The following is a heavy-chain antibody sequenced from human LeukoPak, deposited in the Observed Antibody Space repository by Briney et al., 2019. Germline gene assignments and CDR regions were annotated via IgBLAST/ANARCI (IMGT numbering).Heavy chain of an antibody. J-gene: IGHJ4*02. CDR1: GGSISSGDYY. V-gene: IGHV4-30-4*01. CDR3: ARSKVVTYYFDY. Sequence: SQTLSLTCTVSGGSISSGDYYWSWIRQPPGKGLEWIGYIYYSGSTYYNPSLKSRVTISVDTSKNQFSLKLSSVTAADTAVYYCARSKVVTYYFDYWGQGTLVTVSS. CDR2: IYYSGST. D-gene: IGHD4-23*01.